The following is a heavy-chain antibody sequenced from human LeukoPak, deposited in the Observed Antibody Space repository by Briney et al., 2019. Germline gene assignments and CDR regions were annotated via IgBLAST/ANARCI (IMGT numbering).Heavy chain of an antibody. D-gene: IGHD5-24*01. CDR1: GGTFSSYA. CDR3: ARGVDRRWLASSNY. Sequence: SVKVSCKASGGTFSSYAISWVRQALGQGLEWMGGIIPIFGTANYAQKFQGRVTITTDESTSTAYMELSSLRSEDTAVYYCARGVDRRWLASSNYWGQGTLVTVSS. CDR2: IIPIFGTA. V-gene: IGHV1-69*05. J-gene: IGHJ4*02.